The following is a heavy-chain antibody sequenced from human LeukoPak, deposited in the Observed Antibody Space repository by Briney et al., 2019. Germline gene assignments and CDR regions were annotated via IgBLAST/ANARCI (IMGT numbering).Heavy chain of an antibody. D-gene: IGHD2/OR15-2a*01. CDR3: ARQIGNWFDP. CDR2: ISYDGSNK. J-gene: IGHJ5*02. Sequence: GRSLRLSCAASGFTFSSYAMHWVRQAPGKGLEWVAVISYDGSNKYYADSVKGRFAISRDNSKNTLYLQMNSLRAEDTAVYYCARQIGNWFDPWGQGTLVTVPS. V-gene: IGHV3-30*09. CDR1: GFTFSSYA.